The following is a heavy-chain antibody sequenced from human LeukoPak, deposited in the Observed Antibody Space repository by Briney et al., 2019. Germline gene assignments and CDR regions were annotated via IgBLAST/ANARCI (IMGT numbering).Heavy chain of an antibody. CDR1: GYTLTELS. Sequence: ASVKVSCKVSGYTLTELSMHWVRQAPGQGLEWMGWISAYNGNTNYAQKLQGRVTMTTDTSTSTAYMELRSLRSDDTAVYYCARDHEVRITFGGVIGHLRDYWGQGTLVTVSS. J-gene: IGHJ4*02. CDR2: ISAYNGNT. CDR3: ARDHEVRITFGGVIGHLRDY. D-gene: IGHD3-16*02. V-gene: IGHV1-18*01.